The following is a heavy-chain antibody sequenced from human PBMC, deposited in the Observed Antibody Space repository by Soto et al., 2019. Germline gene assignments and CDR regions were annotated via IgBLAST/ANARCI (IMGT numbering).Heavy chain of an antibody. CDR1: GFTFSSYA. J-gene: IGHJ6*02. CDR3: AKEITGTRLRFGMDV. D-gene: IGHD1-7*01. Sequence: AGGSLRLSCAASGFTFSSYAMSWVRQAPGKGLEWVSAISGSGGSTYYADSVKGRFTISRDNSKNTLYLQMNSLRAEDTAVYYCAKEITGTRLRFGMDVWGQGTTVTVSS. V-gene: IGHV3-23*01. CDR2: ISGSGGST.